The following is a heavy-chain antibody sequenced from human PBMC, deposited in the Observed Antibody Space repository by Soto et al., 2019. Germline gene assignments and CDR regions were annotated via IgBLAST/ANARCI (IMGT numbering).Heavy chain of an antibody. CDR2: ISYDGSKK. J-gene: IGHJ6*02. Sequence: PGGSLRLSCAASGFTFSSYGLHWVRQAPGKGLEWLAVISYDGSKKYYADSVKGRFTISRDNSKNTLYLQMNSLRAEDTAVYYCAKEGPGLYCSSTSCYLLFSYYYYGMDVWGQGTTVTVSS. D-gene: IGHD2-2*01. CDR3: AKEGPGLYCSSTSCYLLFSYYYYGMDV. CDR1: GFTFSSYG. V-gene: IGHV3-30*18.